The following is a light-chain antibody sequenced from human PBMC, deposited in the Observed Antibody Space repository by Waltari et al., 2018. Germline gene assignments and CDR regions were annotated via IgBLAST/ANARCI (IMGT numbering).Light chain of an antibody. CDR3: QVWHTTSDRRLGV. J-gene: IGLJ3*02. CDR1: NIEATT. CDR2: YAN. V-gene: IGLV3-21*04. Sequence: SYVLTQPASVSVAPGRTATITCEGNNIEATTVHWYQKKSGQAPLLVIRYANDRPSGSPEVLSGSNSGNTATLTTNKVEAGDEADYFCQVWHTTSDRRLGVFGGGTKLTVL.